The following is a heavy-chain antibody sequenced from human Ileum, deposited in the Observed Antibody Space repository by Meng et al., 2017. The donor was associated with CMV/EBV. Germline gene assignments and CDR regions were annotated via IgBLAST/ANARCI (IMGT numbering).Heavy chain of an antibody. CDR2: IYRGDDK. D-gene: IGHD1-26*01. Sequence: KPHKPRPLTCSFYGFSPRTSGEGVGWIRQPPGKALEWLALIYRGDDKRYSPSLNSRLTIAKDTSKNEVVLTLTNMGPIDTGTYYCAHFVGGYYPSRPDYWGQGTLVTVSS. CDR3: AHFVGGYYPSRPDY. J-gene: IGHJ4*02. V-gene: IGHV2-5*02. CDR1: GFSPRTSGEG.